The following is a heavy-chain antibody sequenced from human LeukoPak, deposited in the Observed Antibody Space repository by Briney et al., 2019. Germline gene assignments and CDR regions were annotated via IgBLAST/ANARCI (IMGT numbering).Heavy chain of an antibody. CDR3: ARVASDSSGWYEDNFDY. CDR2: ISAYNGNT. J-gene: IGHJ4*02. D-gene: IGHD6-19*01. CDR1: GYTFTSYG. V-gene: IGHV1-18*01. Sequence: ASVKVSCKASGYTFTSYGISWVRQAPGQGLEWMGWISAYNGNTNYAQKLQGRVTMTTDTSTSTAYMELRSLRSDDTAVYYCARVASDSSGWYEDNFDYWGQGTLVTVSS.